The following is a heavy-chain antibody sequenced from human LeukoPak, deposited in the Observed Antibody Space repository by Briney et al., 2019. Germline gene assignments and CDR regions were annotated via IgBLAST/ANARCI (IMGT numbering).Heavy chain of an antibody. Sequence: PGGSLRLSCAASGFTFSSYALSWVRQAPGKGLELVSAISGSGGSTYYADSVKGRFTISRDNSKNMLYLRMNSLGAEDTAVYYCAKDPYQLYYKRPNWFDPWGQGTLVTVSS. CDR3: AKDPYQLYYKRPNWFDP. CDR1: GFTFSSYA. V-gene: IGHV3-23*01. CDR2: ISGSGGST. J-gene: IGHJ5*02. D-gene: IGHD3-22*01.